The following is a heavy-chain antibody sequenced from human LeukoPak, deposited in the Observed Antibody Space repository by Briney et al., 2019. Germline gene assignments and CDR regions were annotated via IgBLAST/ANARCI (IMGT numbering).Heavy chain of an antibody. Sequence: PGGSLRLSCAASGFTVSSNYMSWVRQAPGKGLEWVSVIYSGGSTYYADSVKGRFTISRDNSKNTLYLQMNSLRAEDTALYYCARGVPAAMRYYYYYMDVWGKGTTVTVSS. CDR3: ARGVPAAMRYYYYYMDV. D-gene: IGHD2-2*01. CDR1: GFTVSSNY. CDR2: IYSGGST. V-gene: IGHV3-53*01. J-gene: IGHJ6*03.